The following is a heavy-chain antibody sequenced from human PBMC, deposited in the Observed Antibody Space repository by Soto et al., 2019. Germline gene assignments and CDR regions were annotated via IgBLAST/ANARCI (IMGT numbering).Heavy chain of an antibody. V-gene: IGHV4-59*01. CDR3: ARGHSSGYLLGY. J-gene: IGHJ4*02. CDR2: IYYSGST. Sequence: PSETLSLNCTVSGGSISSYYWSWIRQPPGKGLEWIGYIYYSGSTNYNPSLKSRVTISVDTSKNQFSLKLSSVTAADTAVYYCARGHSSGYLLGYWGQGTLVTVSS. CDR1: GGSISSYY. D-gene: IGHD3-22*01.